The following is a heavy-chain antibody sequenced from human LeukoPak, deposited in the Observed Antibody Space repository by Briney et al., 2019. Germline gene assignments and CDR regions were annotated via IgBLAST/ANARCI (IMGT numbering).Heavy chain of an antibody. V-gene: IGHV3-66*02. CDR2: IYSGGST. CDR1: GFLFDDYA. J-gene: IGHJ4*02. D-gene: IGHD3-22*01. Sequence: GRSLRLSCAASGFLFDDYAMHWVRHAPGKGLEGVSVIYSGGSTYYADSVKGRFTISRDNSKNTLYLQMNSLRAEDTAVYYCAGYYDSSGYYYFDYWGQGTLVTVSS. CDR3: AGYYDSSGYYYFDY.